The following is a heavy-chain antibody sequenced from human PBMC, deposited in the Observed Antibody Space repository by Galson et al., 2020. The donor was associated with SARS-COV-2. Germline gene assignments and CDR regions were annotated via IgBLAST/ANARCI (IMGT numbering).Heavy chain of an antibody. J-gene: IGHJ6*02. CDR2: LSGSGFST. Sequence: GGSLRLSCAASGFTFSSYAMNWVRQAPGKGLEWVSTLSGSGFSTYYADSVKGRFTVSRDNSKNTAYLQMNSLRAEDTAVYYCAKDLLGVRAFYAMDVWGQGTTVTVSS. CDR3: AKDLLGVRAFYAMDV. V-gene: IGHV3-23*01. CDR1: GFTFSSYA.